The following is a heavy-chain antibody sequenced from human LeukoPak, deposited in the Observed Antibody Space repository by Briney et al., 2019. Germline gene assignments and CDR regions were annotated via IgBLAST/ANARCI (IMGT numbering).Heavy chain of an antibody. V-gene: IGHV4-4*07. CDR3: ARMGGYSGYATH. CDR1: GGSISSYY. J-gene: IGHJ4*02. Sequence: SETLSLTCTVSGGSISSYYWSWIRQPAGKGLEWIGRIYTGGSANYNPSLKSRVTLSVDTAKNQFSLKLNSVTAADTAVYYCARMGGYSGYATHWGQGTLVTVSS. D-gene: IGHD5-12*01. CDR2: IYTGGSA.